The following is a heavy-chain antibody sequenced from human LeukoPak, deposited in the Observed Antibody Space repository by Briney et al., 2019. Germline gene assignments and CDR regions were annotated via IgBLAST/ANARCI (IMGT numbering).Heavy chain of an antibody. V-gene: IGHV3-23*01. J-gene: IGHJ5*02. Sequence: GSLRLSCAASGFTFSSYAMSWVRQAPGKGLEWVSAISGSGGSTYYADSVKGRFTISRDNAKNTLYLQMNSLRAEDTAVYCCAREGWIGCSSTSCYWSFGGWFDPWGQGTLVTVSS. D-gene: IGHD2-2*01. CDR3: AREGWIGCSSTSCYWSFGGWFDP. CDR1: GFTFSSYA. CDR2: ISGSGGST.